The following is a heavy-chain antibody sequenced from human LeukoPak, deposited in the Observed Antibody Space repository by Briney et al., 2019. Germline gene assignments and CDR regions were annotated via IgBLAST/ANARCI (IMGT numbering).Heavy chain of an antibody. CDR2: IYPGDSDT. CDR3: ARATRWELPPIADYFDY. J-gene: IGHJ4*02. Sequence: GESLKISCKGSGYSFTSYWIGWVRQMPGKGLEWMGIIYPGDSDTRYSPSFQGQVTISADKSISTAYLQWSSLKASDTAMYYCARATRWELPPIADYFDYWGQGTLVTVSS. CDR1: GYSFTSYW. V-gene: IGHV5-51*01. D-gene: IGHD1-26*01.